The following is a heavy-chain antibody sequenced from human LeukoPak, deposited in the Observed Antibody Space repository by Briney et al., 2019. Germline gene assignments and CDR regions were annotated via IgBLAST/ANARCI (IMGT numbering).Heavy chain of an antibody. J-gene: IGHJ4*02. D-gene: IGHD2-15*01. CDR1: GGSISSGGYY. V-gene: IGHV4-31*03. CDR2: IYYSGST. Sequence: SETLSLTCTVSGGSISSGGYYWSWIDQHPGKGLEWIGYIYYSGSTYYNPSLKSRVTISVDTSKNQFSLKLSSVTAADTAVYYCAKAVCSGGSCYCDYWGQGTLVTVSS. CDR3: AKAVCSGGSCYCDY.